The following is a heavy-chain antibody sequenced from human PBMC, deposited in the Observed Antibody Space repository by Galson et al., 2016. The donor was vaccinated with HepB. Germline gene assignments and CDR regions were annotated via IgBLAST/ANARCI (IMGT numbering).Heavy chain of an antibody. Sequence: ETLSLTCAVSGGSIDTTNWWSWVRQPPGKGLEWIGDIFHNGSANYNPSPKSRVTISVDRSKSQFSLKLRSVTSADTAIYYCARSYIELAYYYFHGKDVWGQGTTVTVSS. D-gene: IGHD2-8*02. CDR2: IFHNGSA. J-gene: IGHJ6*02. V-gene: IGHV4-4*02. CDR3: ARSYIELAYYYFHGKDV. CDR1: GGSIDTTNW.